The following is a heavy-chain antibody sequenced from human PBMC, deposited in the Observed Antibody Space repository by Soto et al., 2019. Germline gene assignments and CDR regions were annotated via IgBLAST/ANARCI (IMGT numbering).Heavy chain of an antibody. D-gene: IGHD4-17*01. CDR2: INPSGGST. CDR1: GYTFTSYY. J-gene: IGHJ3*02. CDR3: ATEDSMTTVVTRNAFDI. Sequence: ASVKVSCKASGYTFTSYYMHWVRQAPGQGLEWMGIINPSGGSTSYAQKFQGRVTMTRDTSTSTVYMELSSLRSEDTAVYSCATEDSMTTVVTRNAFDIWGPGTMVTVSS. V-gene: IGHV1-46*01.